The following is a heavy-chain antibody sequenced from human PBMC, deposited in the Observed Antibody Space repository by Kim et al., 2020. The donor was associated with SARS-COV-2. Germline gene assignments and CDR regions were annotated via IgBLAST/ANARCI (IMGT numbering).Heavy chain of an antibody. D-gene: IGHD6-19*01. J-gene: IGHJ5*02. CDR3: ARSAVAGRGNWFDP. V-gene: IGHV1-46*03. Sequence: AQKFQGRVTMTRDTSTSTVYMELSSLGSEDTAVYYCARSAVAGRGNWFDPWGQGTLVTVSS.